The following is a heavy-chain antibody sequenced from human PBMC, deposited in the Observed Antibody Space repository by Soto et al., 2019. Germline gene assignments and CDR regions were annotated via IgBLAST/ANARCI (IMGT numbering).Heavy chain of an antibody. CDR3: ARIRRGNVLRFLHYYYMDV. D-gene: IGHD3-3*01. J-gene: IGHJ6*03. CDR2: IDWDDDK. CDR1: GFSLSTSGMS. Sequence: SGPTLVNPTQTLTLTCTFSGFSLSTSGMSVSWIRQPPGKALEWLARIDWDDDKYYSTSLKTRLTISKDTSKNQVVLTMTNMDPVDTATYYCARIRRGNVLRFLHYYYMDVWGKGTTVTVSS. V-gene: IGHV2-70*11.